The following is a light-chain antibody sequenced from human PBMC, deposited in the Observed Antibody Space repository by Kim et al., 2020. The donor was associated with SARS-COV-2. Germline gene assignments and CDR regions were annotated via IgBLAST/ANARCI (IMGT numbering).Light chain of an antibody. J-gene: IGLJ1*01. CDR3: SSYTSSSTRV. CDR1: ASAVAGYIY. CDR2: DVS. V-gene: IGLV2-14*03. Sequence: YSITLSCAGDASAVAGYIYVSWYHHHPGKAPKLMIYDVSNRPSGVSNRFSGSKSGNTASLTISGLQAEDEADYYCSSYTSSSTRVFGTGTKVTVL.